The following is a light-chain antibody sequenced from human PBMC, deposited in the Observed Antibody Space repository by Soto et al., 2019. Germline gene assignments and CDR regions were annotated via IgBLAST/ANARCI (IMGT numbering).Light chain of an antibody. V-gene: IGLV3-21*02. CDR1: NIGSKS. CDR3: HVWYSSSDHVV. J-gene: IGLJ2*01. CDR2: DDS. Sequence: SYVMTQSPSVSVAPGQTARITCGGDNIGSKSVYWYHQKPGQAPVLVVYDDSDRPSGIPERFSGSNSGNTATLTISRVEAGDEADYYCHVWYSSSDHVVFGGGTKLTVL.